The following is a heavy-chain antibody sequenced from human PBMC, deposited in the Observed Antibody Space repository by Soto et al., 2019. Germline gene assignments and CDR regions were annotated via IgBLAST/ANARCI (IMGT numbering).Heavy chain of an antibody. Sequence: QVQLQESGPGLVKPSQTLSLTCAVSGVSINTGGYSWNWIRQSPGKALEWMGHIYQSGSTYYKPSLQGRITISVDMSNNDFSLEVTSVTPADTAVYFCARGDYNDYFDFWGQGALVTVSS. J-gene: IGHJ4*02. CDR3: ARGDYNDYFDF. V-gene: IGHV4-30-2*06. CDR1: GVSINTGGYS. CDR2: IYQSGST. D-gene: IGHD4-4*01.